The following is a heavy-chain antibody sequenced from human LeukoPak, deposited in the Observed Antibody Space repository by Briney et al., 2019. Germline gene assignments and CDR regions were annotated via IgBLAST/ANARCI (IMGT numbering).Heavy chain of an antibody. CDR2: ISAYNGNT. V-gene: IGHV1-18*01. CDR1: GYTFSSYG. J-gene: IGHJ4*02. Sequence: ASVKVSCKASGYTFSSYGISWVRQAPGQGLEWMGWISAYNGNTNYAQKLQGRVTMTTDTSTSTAYMELRSLRSDDTAVYYCARGSLVGATGPNFDYWDQGTLVTVSS. CDR3: ARGSLVGATGPNFDY. D-gene: IGHD1-26*01.